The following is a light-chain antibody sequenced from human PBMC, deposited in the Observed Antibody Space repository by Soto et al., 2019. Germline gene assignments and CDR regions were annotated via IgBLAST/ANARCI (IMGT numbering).Light chain of an antibody. CDR3: QQSYSTLSIS. Sequence: DIQMTQSPSSLSASVGDRVTITCRASESISRHLNWYQQKPGKAPKLLIYAASSLQNGVPSRFSGGGSVTDFTLTIRNLQPEDFATYYCQQSYSTLSISFGQGTRLEIK. CDR1: ESISRH. J-gene: IGKJ5*01. V-gene: IGKV1-39*01. CDR2: AAS.